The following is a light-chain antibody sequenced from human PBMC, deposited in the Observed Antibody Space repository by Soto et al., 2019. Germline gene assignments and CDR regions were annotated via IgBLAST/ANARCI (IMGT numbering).Light chain of an antibody. CDR1: QSISIN. Sequence: EIVLTQSPGTLSVSPGDRVTLSCRAIQSISINLAWYQHKPDQAPRLLIHAGSTRATGIPARISGSGSGTEFTLTINNLEPEDFAVYYCQQRSNWPPSITFGQGTRLEN. CDR2: AGS. V-gene: IGKV3-11*01. J-gene: IGKJ5*01. CDR3: QQRSNWPPSIT.